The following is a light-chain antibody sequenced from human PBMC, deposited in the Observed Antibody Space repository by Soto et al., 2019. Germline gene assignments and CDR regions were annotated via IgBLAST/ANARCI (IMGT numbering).Light chain of an antibody. CDR1: QSVSSN. V-gene: IGKV3-15*01. CDR3: KHYNNLTLT. CDR2: GAS. Sequence: EIVITQSPDTLSLSPGERASLSCRASQSVSSNLAWYTQIPGQAPRPLIYGASAREPGILALFSGSGSGTEFTLTISRLQSEDFAVYYCKHYNNLTLTFGKGTRLEI. J-gene: IGKJ5*01.